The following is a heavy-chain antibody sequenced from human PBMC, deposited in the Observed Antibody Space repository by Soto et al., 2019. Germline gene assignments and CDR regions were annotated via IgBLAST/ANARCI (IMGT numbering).Heavy chain of an antibody. J-gene: IGHJ4*02. V-gene: IGHV3-23*01. CDR1: GFTFSTYA. CDR2: ITGGGTDT. CDR3: AKGSRGHCTGVTCYPFDY. Sequence: GGSLRLSCAASGFTFSTYAMNWVRQAPGKRLEWASSITGGGTDTYYADSVKGRFTISRDNSKNTLYLQMSSLRAEDTAVYYCAKGSRGHCTGVTCYPFDYWGQGTLVTVSS. D-gene: IGHD2-8*02.